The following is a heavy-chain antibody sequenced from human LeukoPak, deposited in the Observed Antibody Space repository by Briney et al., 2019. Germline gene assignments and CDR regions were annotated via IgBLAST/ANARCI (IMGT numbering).Heavy chain of an antibody. Sequence: ASVKVSCKASGYAFSGHYMHWVRQAPGQGLEWMGWINPNSGGTNYSQKFQGRVTMTRDTSIGAAYMELSRLRSDDTAVYYCARDHYGGNSEFNYWGQGTLVTVSS. CDR1: GYAFSGHY. CDR2: INPNSGGT. D-gene: IGHD4-23*01. CDR3: ARDHYGGNSEFNY. V-gene: IGHV1-2*02. J-gene: IGHJ4*02.